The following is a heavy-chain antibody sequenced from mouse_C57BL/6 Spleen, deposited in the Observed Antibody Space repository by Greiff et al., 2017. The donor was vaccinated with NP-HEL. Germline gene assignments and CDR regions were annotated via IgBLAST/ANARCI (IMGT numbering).Heavy chain of an antibody. CDR1: GFTFSDYG. D-gene: IGHD2-10*02. V-gene: IGHV5-17*01. CDR3: ARRYGYFDY. CDR2: ISSGSSTI. J-gene: IGHJ2*01. Sequence: DVMLVESGGGLVKPGGSLKLSCAASGFTFSDYGMHWVRQAPEKGLEWVAYISSGSSTIYYADTVKGRFTISRDNAKNNLFLQMTSLRSEDTAMYYCARRYGYFDYWGQGTTLTVSS.